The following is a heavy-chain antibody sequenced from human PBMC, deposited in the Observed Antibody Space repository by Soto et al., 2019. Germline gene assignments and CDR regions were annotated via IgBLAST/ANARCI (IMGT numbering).Heavy chain of an antibody. D-gene: IGHD3-9*01. CDR3: AHSHFEILTGPFDS. Sequence: QITLKESVPSLVKPTQTLTLTCTFSGFSVTNTGVTVGWMRQPPGKVLEWLGLVYWHDDKRYNPSLRNRLTIAKDTSKNRVVLTLANVGPVDTATYYCAHSHFEILTGPFDSWGRGTLVTVSS. CDR2: VYWHDDK. V-gene: IGHV2-5*01. CDR1: GFSVTNTGVT. J-gene: IGHJ5*01.